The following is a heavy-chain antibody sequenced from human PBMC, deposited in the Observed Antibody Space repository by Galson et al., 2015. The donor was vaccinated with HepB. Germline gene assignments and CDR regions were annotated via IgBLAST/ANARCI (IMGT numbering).Heavy chain of an antibody. CDR2: IKQDGSEK. J-gene: IGHJ6*03. Sequence: SLRLSCAASGFTFSNYAMTWVRQAPGKGLEWVANIKQDGSEKYYVDSVKGRFTISRDNAKNSLYLQMNSLRAEDTAVYYCARENYDFWSGYSYYYYYYYMDVWGKGTTVTVSS. V-gene: IGHV3-7*01. D-gene: IGHD3-3*01. CDR1: GFTFSNYA. CDR3: ARENYDFWSGYSYYYYYYYMDV.